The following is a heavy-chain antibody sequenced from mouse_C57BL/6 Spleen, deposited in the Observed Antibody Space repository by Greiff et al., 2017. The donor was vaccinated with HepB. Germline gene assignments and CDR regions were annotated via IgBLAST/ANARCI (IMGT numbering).Heavy chain of an antibody. J-gene: IGHJ1*03. V-gene: IGHV1-22*01. CDR1: GYTFTDYN. CDR2: INPNNGGT. CDR3: ARTWWTWYFDV. D-gene: IGHD1-1*02. Sequence: VQLQQSGPELVKPGASVKMSCKASGYTFTDYNMHWVKQSHGKSLEWIGYINPNNGGTSYNQKFKGKATLTVNKSSSTAYMELRRRTSEDSAVYYCARTWWTWYFDVWGTGTTVTVSS.